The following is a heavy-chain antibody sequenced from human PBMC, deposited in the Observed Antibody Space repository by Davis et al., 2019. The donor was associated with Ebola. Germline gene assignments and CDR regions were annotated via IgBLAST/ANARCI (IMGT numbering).Heavy chain of an antibody. V-gene: IGHV3-66*01. Sequence: GESLKISCAASGFTFSSTYMSWVRQAPGKGLEWVSVIYSGGSTYYADSVKGRFTISRDNSKNTLYLQMNSLRAEDTAVYYCARDPDYNYYGMDVWGQGTTVTVSS. CDR3: ARDPDYNYYGMDV. CDR2: IYSGGST. J-gene: IGHJ6*02. CDR1: GFTFSSTY.